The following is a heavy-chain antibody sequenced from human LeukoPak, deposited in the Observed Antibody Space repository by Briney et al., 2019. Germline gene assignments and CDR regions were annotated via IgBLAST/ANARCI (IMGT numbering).Heavy chain of an antibody. CDR1: GYIFTTYW. D-gene: IGHD1-14*01. Sequence: GESLKISCQGSGYIFTTYWICWVRQMPGKGLEWMAFIYPGDSRYRYNPSLQGQLTISADKYISTDYLQWSSVKASDTAIYYCACRKLSRPWFDPWGQGTLVTVSS. CDR3: ACRKLSRPWFDP. J-gene: IGHJ5*02. V-gene: IGHV5-51*01. CDR2: IYPGDSRY.